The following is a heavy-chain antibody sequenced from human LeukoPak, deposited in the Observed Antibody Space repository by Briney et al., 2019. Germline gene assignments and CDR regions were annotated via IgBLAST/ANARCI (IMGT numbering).Heavy chain of an antibody. Sequence: LSGGSLRLSCAASGFTFSNYWIHWVRQAPGRGLVWVSRISSDGSITNYADSVKGRFTISRDNAKNTLYLQMNSLRAEDTAVYYCAKDGGRGIENYSWGTFDYWGQGTLVTVSS. CDR2: ISSDGSIT. J-gene: IGHJ4*02. CDR3: AKDGGRGIENYSWGTFDY. V-gene: IGHV3-74*01. D-gene: IGHD1-7*01. CDR1: GFTFSNYW.